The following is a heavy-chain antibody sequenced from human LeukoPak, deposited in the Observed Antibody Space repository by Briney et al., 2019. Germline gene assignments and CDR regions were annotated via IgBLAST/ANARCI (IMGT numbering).Heavy chain of an antibody. CDR1: GFTFSSYS. Sequence: SGGSLRLSCAASGFTFSSYSMNWVRQAPGKGLEWVSSISSSSSYIYYADSVKGRFTISRDNAKNSLYLQMNSLRAEDTAVYYCARDSSGDYDFDYWGQGTLVTVSS. V-gene: IGHV3-21*01. D-gene: IGHD4-17*01. J-gene: IGHJ4*02. CDR3: ARDSSGDYDFDY. CDR2: ISSSSSYI.